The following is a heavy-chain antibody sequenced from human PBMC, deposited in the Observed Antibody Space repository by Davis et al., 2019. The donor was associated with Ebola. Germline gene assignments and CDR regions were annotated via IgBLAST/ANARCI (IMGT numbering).Heavy chain of an antibody. CDR2: IYYSGST. D-gene: IGHD1-26*01. J-gene: IGHJ4*02. Sequence: PSETLSLTCTVSGGSISSYYWSWIRQPPGKGLEWIGYIYYSGSTNYNPSLKSRVTISVDTSKNQFSLKLSSVTAADTAVYYCARDGRIPLDYWGQGTLVTVSS. CDR3: ARDGRIPLDY. V-gene: IGHV4-59*01. CDR1: GGSISSYY.